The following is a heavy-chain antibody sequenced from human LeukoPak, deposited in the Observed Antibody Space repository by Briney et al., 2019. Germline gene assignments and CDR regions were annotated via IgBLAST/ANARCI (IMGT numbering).Heavy chain of an antibody. J-gene: IGHJ4*02. CDR3: ARGARDGDYFYFDY. Sequence: SETLSLTCAVYGGSFSGYYWGWIRQPPGKGLEWIGEINHSGSTNYNPSLKSRVTISVDTSKNQFSLKLSSVTAADTAVYYCARGARDGDYFYFDYWGQGTLVTVSS. V-gene: IGHV4-34*01. CDR1: GGSFSGYY. CDR2: INHSGST. D-gene: IGHD4-17*01.